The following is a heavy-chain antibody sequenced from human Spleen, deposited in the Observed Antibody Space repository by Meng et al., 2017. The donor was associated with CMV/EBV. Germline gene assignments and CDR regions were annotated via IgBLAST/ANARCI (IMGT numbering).Heavy chain of an antibody. D-gene: IGHD1-26*01. J-gene: IGHJ3*02. CDR2: ISYDGSKK. V-gene: IGHV3-30*04. Sequence: GESLKISCAASGFSFSSHAMHWVRQAPGKGLEWVAIISYDGSKKSYADSGRFTISRDNSKNTLYLQMNSLRLEDAAVYYCAKIRSSGSYFRLGAFDIWGQGTMVTVSS. CDR1: GFSFSSHA. CDR3: AKIRSSGSYFRLGAFDI.